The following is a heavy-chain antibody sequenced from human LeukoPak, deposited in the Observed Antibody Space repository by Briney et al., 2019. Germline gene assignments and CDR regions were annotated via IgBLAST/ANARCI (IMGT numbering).Heavy chain of an antibody. CDR2: IIPIFNSL. V-gene: IGHV1-69*06. CDR3: ARDWGYYDSSGAYHGVNWFDS. D-gene: IGHD3-22*01. J-gene: IGHJ5*01. CDR1: GDTFSNHP. Sequence: AASVKVSCKASGDTFSNHPINWVRQAPGQGLEWLGMIIPIFNSLKYAEKFQGRLTITADKSTTTAYVELSSLESDDTAVYYCARDWGYYDSSGAYHGVNWFDSWGRGTLVIVSS.